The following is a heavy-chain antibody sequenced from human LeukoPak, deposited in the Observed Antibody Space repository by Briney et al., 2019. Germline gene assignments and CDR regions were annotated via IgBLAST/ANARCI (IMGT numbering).Heavy chain of an antibody. Sequence: GGSLRLSCSASGFTFSNYAMHWVRPAPGKGLEDVSDISSNGGITYYADSVKGRFTVSRDNSKNMLYLQMNSLRAEDTAVYYCVKDKYPVVVAATLDYWGQGILVTVSS. CDR1: GFTFSNYA. CDR3: VKDKYPVVVAATLDY. J-gene: IGHJ4*02. D-gene: IGHD2-15*01. CDR2: ISSNGGIT. V-gene: IGHV3-64D*09.